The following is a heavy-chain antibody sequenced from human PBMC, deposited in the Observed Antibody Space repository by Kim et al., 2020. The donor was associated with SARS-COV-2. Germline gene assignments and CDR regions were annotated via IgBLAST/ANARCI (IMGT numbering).Heavy chain of an antibody. Sequence: VEPVKGRFTIFRDNSKNTVYLEMNRLRAEDTAVYYCAKDRCSGGSCYLFDYWGQGTLVTVSS. V-gene: IGHV3-33*03. J-gene: IGHJ4*02. D-gene: IGHD2-15*01. CDR3: AKDRCSGGSCYLFDY.